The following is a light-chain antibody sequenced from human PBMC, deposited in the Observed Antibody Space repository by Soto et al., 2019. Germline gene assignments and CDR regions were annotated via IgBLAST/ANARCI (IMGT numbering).Light chain of an antibody. CDR3: KQYGSSIT. CDR1: QSVSSSY. J-gene: IGKJ5*01. Sequence: ELALTQSPGTLSVCAGERATLSCRASQSVSSSYLAWYQQKPGQAPRLLIYGASSRATGIPDRFSGSGSGTEFTLTIKRLEPEDFAVYYCKQYGSSITFGQGTRLEIK. CDR2: GAS. V-gene: IGKV3-20*01.